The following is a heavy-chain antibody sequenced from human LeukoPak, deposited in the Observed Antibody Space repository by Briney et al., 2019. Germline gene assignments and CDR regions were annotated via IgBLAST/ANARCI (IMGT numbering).Heavy chain of an antibody. CDR2: ISGSGGST. Sequence: GGSLGLSCAASGFTFSSYAMSWVRQAPGKGLEWVSAISGSGGSTYYADSVKGRFTISRDNSKNTLYLQMNSLRAEDTAVYYCAKDKGGIAVAGNFDYWGQGTLVTVSS. J-gene: IGHJ4*02. CDR3: AKDKGGIAVAGNFDY. D-gene: IGHD6-19*01. CDR1: GFTFSSYA. V-gene: IGHV3-23*01.